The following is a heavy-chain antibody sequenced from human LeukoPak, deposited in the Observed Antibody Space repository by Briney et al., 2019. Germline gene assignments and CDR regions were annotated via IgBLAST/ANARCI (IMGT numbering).Heavy chain of an antibody. Sequence: GESLKISCKASGYTFSTYWIAWVRQMPGKGLEWMGIIYPSDSETRYSPSFQGQVTISVDKSISTAYLQWRSLKASDTAMYYCARHIAATTIYHYSMDVWGHGTTVIVSS. CDR2: IYPSDSET. CDR3: ARHIAATTIYHYSMDV. J-gene: IGHJ6*02. D-gene: IGHD6-13*01. V-gene: IGHV5-51*01. CDR1: GYTFSTYW.